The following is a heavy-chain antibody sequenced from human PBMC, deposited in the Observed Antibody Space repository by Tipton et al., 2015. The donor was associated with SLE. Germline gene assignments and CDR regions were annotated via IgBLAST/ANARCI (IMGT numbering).Heavy chain of an antibody. CDR2: VYHSGST. J-gene: IGHJ4*02. Sequence: TLSLTCTVSGGSISSGYYYWGWVRQPPGKGLGWIGSVYHSGSTYYTPSLKSRVIISVDTSKNQFSLNLTSVTAADSAVYYCSRGGRSADRRWNSWGQGTLVTVSS. D-gene: IGHD1/OR15-1a*01. CDR3: SRGGRSADRRWNS. CDR1: GGSISSGYYY. V-gene: IGHV4-39*07.